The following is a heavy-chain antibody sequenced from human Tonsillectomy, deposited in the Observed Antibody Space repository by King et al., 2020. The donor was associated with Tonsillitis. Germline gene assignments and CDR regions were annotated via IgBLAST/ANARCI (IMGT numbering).Heavy chain of an antibody. CDR1: GYSFTTYD. D-gene: IGHD5-24*01. V-gene: IGHV1-8*01. J-gene: IGHJ4*02. CDR2: MSPSSGNK. CDR3: AGGSGEMASDH. Sequence: QLVQSGAEVKKPGASVKVSCKASGYSFTTYDINWVRQATGQGLEWMGWMSPSSGNKGYAQKFQGRVTMTRNTSIRTAYMEGSSLRSEDTAVYYCAGGSGEMASDHWGQGTLVTVSS.